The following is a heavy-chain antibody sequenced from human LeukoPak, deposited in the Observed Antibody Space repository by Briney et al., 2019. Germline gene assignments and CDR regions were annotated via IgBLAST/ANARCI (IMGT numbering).Heavy chain of an antibody. CDR1: GDSVSSNSAA. J-gene: IGHJ6*02. V-gene: IGHV6-1*01. CDR2: TYYRSKWLN. Sequence: SQTLSLTCDISGDSVSSNSAAWNWIRHSPSRGLECLGRTYYRSKWLNDYLISVKSRITINPDPSKNQFSLQLNSVTPEDTAVYYCARDLDGMDVWGQGTTVTVSS. CDR3: ARDLDGMDV.